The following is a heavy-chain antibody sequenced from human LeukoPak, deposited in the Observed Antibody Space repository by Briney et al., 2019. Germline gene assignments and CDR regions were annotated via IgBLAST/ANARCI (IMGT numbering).Heavy chain of an antibody. V-gene: IGHV1-58*02. D-gene: IGHD3-3*01. Sequence: GTSVKVSCKASGFTFTSSAMQWVRQARGQRLEWIGWIVVGSGNTNYAQKFQERVTITRDMSTSTAYMELSSLRSEDTAVYYCARGDYITIFGVPNYGMDVWGQGTTVTVSS. J-gene: IGHJ6*02. CDR2: IVVGSGNT. CDR3: ARGDYITIFGVPNYGMDV. CDR1: GFTFTSSA.